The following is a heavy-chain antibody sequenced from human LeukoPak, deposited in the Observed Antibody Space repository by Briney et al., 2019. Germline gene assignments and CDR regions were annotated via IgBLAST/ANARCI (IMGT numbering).Heavy chain of an antibody. D-gene: IGHD6-19*01. CDR1: GFTFSNAW. Sequence: PGGSLRLSCAASGFTFSNAWMSWVRQAPGKGVEWVGRIKSKTDGGTTDYAARVKGRFTISRDESKNTLYLKMNSLKTEDTPVYYSTTEPEHGGWYLYNNIHNCGQGTLVAVSS. CDR2: IKSKTDGGTT. J-gene: IGHJ4*02. CDR3: TTEPEHGGWYLYNNIHN. V-gene: IGHV3-15*01.